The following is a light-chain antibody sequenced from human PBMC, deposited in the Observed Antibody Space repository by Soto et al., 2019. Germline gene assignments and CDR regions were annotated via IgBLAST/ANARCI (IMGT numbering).Light chain of an antibody. V-gene: IGKV3-15*01. CDR1: QSVRTT. CDR2: DAS. Sequence: EIVMTQSPATLSVSPGERATLSCRASQSVRTTVAWYQQRPGQAPRLLIYDASTRATGVPARFSGGGSGTDFTLTGTSVQSEDFGIYYCQQYTDWPTTFGQGTKVEIK. CDR3: QQYTDWPTT. J-gene: IGKJ1*01.